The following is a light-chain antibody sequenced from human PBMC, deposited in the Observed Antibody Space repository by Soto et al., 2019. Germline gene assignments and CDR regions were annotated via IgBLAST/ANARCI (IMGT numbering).Light chain of an antibody. J-gene: IGKJ4*01. V-gene: IGKV3D-15*01. Sequence: EVVWWKCPGTLTLPPRERATLSCRASQSVSNNYLAWYQQKPGQAPRLLIYGASNRATGIPDRFSGSRSGPEFTLTINCLQSEDFAIYYCQRYNNWPLTFGGGTKVDI. CDR2: GAS. CDR1: QSVSNN. CDR3: QRYNNWPLT.